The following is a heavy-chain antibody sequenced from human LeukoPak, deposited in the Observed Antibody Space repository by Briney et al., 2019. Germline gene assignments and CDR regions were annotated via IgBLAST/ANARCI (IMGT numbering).Heavy chain of an antibody. V-gene: IGHV1-8*01. Sequence: ASVKVSCKASGYTFTSYDINWVRQATGQGLEWMGWMNPNSGNTGYAQKFQGRVTMTRDTSISTAYMELSRLRSDDTAVYFCARDPGSTRGYWGQGTLVTVSS. CDR1: GYTFTSYD. D-gene: IGHD2-2*01. J-gene: IGHJ4*02. CDR3: ARDPGSTRGY. CDR2: MNPNSGNT.